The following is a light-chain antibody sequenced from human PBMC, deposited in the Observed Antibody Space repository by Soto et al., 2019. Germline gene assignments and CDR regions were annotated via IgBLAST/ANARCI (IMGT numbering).Light chain of an antibody. Sequence: QSVLSQPASVSGSPGQSISVSCTGTSSDVGNYNLVSRYQYHPGKAPKLIIYEVSQWPSGVSSRFSGSKSDNTASLTISGLQAEDEADYYCCSYTTSKTLVFGGGPKLTVL. CDR3: CSYTTSKTLV. CDR1: SSDVGNYNL. V-gene: IGLV2-23*02. J-gene: IGLJ3*02. CDR2: EVS.